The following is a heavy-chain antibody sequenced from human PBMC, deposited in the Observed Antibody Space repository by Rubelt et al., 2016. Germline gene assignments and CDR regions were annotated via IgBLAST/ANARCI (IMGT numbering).Heavy chain of an antibody. D-gene: IGHD2-8*01. Sequence: QVQLQESGPGLVKPLETLSLTCTVSGGSINNYYWSWIRQPPGKGLEWVGNIFYSGRSYYNASLKSRVTVSVDRSKNQFSLRRSSVTAADTAVYYCARVDCTNGVCSLFDYWGQGTLITVSS. CDR3: ARVDCTNGVCSLFDY. V-gene: IGHV4-59*12. CDR2: IFYSGRS. CDR1: GGSINNYY. J-gene: IGHJ4*02.